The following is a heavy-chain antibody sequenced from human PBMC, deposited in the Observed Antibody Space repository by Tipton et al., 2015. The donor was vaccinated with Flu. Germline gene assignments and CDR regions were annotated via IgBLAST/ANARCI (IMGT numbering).Heavy chain of an antibody. J-gene: IGHJ4*02. CDR1: GGSFSGYY. D-gene: IGHD3-10*01. CDR3: ARGSGSGTYLIFDF. Sequence: LRLSCAIYGGSFSGYYWSWVRQPPGKGLEWIGRMYASGSTKYNPSLESRVTMSVDTSNNHFSLKLSAVTAADTAVYYCARGSGSGTYLIFDFWGQGTLATVSS. V-gene: IGHV4-59*10. CDR2: MYASGST.